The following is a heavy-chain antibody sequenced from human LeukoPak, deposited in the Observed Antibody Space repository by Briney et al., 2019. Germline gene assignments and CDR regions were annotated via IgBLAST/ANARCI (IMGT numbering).Heavy chain of an antibody. Sequence: GESLKISYKGSGYSFTSYWISWVRPMPGKGRGWMGRIDPSDSYTNYSPSFQGHVTISADKSISTAYLQWSRLKASDTAMYYSARHDIAAAGTEDAFDIWGQGTMVTVSS. CDR3: ARHDIAAAGTEDAFDI. CDR2: IDPSDSYT. J-gene: IGHJ3*02. D-gene: IGHD6-13*01. V-gene: IGHV5-10-1*01. CDR1: GYSFTSYW.